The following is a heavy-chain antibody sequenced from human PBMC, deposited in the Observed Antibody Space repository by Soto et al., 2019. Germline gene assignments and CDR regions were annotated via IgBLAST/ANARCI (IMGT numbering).Heavy chain of an antibody. CDR3: ARISDEVTTCCWFDP. Sequence: PSETLSLTCTVSGGSISSSSYYWGWIRQPPGKGLEWIGSIYYSGSTYYNPSLKSRVTISVDTSKNQFSLKLSSVTAADTAVYNCARISDEVTTCCWFDPWGQGTLVTVSS. CDR2: IYYSGST. D-gene: IGHD4-17*01. CDR1: GGSISSSSYY. J-gene: IGHJ5*02. V-gene: IGHV4-39*01.